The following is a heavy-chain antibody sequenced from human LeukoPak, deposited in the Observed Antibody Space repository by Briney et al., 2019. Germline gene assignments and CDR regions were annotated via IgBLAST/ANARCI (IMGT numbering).Heavy chain of an antibody. D-gene: IGHD3-22*01. V-gene: IGHV3-66*01. CDR1: GFTVSSNY. J-gene: IGHJ4*02. CDR3: ARVLFVAYDSSYYFDY. CDR2: IYSGGST. Sequence: QPGGSLRLSCAASGFTVSSNYMSWVRQAPGKGLEWVSVIYSGGSTYYVDSVKGRFAISRDNSKNTLYLQMNSLRAEDTAVYYCARVLFVAYDSSYYFDYWGQGTLVTVSS.